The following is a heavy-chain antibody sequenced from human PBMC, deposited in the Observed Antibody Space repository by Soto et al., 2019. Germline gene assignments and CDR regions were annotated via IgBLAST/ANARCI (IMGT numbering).Heavy chain of an antibody. Sequence: SVKVSCKASGGTFSSYAISWVRQAPGQGLEWMGGIIPIFGTANYAQKFQGRVTITADESTSTAYMELSSLRSEDTAVYYCARDVYYDSSGYYCTDYWGQGTLVTVSS. V-gene: IGHV1-69*13. CDR3: ARDVYYDSSGYYCTDY. D-gene: IGHD3-22*01. CDR2: IIPIFGTA. J-gene: IGHJ4*02. CDR1: GGTFSSYA.